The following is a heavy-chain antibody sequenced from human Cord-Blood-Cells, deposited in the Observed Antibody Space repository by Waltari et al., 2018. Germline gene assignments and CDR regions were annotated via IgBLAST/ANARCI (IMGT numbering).Heavy chain of an antibody. CDR1: VGNFRSYA. Sequence: VQLVQSGAEVKKPGSSVQVSCKASVGNFRSYAVSWVRQAPGEGLEWMGGIGSSLGNANYAQPGPGRGTNTAYESKSTGPMELSSLRCEDTGVCYWPRDRRRGYSYGLFAYWGQGTRVTVSS. CDR2: IGSSLGNA. D-gene: IGHD5-18*01. J-gene: IGHJ4*02. CDR3: PRDRRRGYSYGLFAY. V-gene: IGHV1-69*01.